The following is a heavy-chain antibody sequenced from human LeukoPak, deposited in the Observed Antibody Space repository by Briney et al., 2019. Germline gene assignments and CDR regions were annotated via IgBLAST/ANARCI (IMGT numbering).Heavy chain of an antibody. CDR2: SIPNFGTP. CDR1: GGTLCSYA. V-gene: IGHV1-69*13. Sequence: ASVKLSCKASGGTLCSYAISWVRQAPGQGLEWMGGSIPNFGTPNYAKKFQSRFTITADETTSTAYMELRSLRSEDTGVYYCARDVGRSGYDHCYGYGMDLWGKGTGVSVS. D-gene: IGHD5-12*01. J-gene: IGHJ6*04. CDR3: ARDVGRSGYDHCYGYGMDL.